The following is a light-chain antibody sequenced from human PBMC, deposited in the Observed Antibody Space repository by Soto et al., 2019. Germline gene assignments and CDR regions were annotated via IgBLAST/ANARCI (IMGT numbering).Light chain of an antibody. CDR3: QQYGNSPIT. J-gene: IGKJ5*01. CDR1: QSVTSNY. V-gene: IGKV3-20*01. CDR2: GAS. Sequence: ETVLTQFPGTLSLSPGERATLSCRASQSVTSNYLAWYQQKPGQAPRLLIYGASIRATGVPDRFSGSGSGTDFTLTITRLEPEDFAVYDCQQYGNSPITFGQGTRLEIK.